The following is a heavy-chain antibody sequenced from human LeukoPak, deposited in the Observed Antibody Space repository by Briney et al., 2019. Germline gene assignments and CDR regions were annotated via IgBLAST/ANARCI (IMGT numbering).Heavy chain of an antibody. D-gene: IGHD6-19*01. J-gene: IGHJ4*02. V-gene: IGHV3-48*03. CDR2: ISSSGGTI. CDR3: AGVGYTSGWYYFDY. Sequence: PGGSLRLSCAASGFPFSSYAMTWVRQAPGEGLEWVSYISSSGGTIYYADSLKGRFTISRDNAKNSLSLQMNSLRAEDTAVYYCAGVGYTSGWYYFDYWGQGTLVTVSS. CDR1: GFPFSSYA.